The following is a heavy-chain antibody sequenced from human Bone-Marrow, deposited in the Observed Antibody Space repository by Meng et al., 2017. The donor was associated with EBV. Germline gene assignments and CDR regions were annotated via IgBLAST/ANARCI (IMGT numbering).Heavy chain of an antibody. J-gene: IGHJ5*02. V-gene: IGHV4-34*01. CDR3: ARDLGDYYDSSGNNWFDP. Sequence: QVQLQQWGAGLLKPSEXLSLTCPFYGGSFSGYSWSWIRQPPGKGLEWIGEINHSGSTNYNPSLKSRVTISVDTSKNQFSLKLSSVTAADTAVYYCARDLGDYYDSSGNNWFDPWGQGTLVTVSS. CDR1: GGSFSGYS. D-gene: IGHD3-22*01. CDR2: INHSGST.